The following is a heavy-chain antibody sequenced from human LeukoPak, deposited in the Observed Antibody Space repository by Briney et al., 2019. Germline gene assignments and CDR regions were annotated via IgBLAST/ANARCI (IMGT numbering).Heavy chain of an antibody. CDR1: GFTFSSYG. CDR2: IRYDESKT. J-gene: IGHJ6*03. Sequence: GGSLRLSCAASGFTFSSYGMHWVRQAPGKGLEWLAFIRYDESKTYYADSVKGRFTISRDDSKNTLYLQMNSLRAEDTAVYYCAATRPSFYYYMGVWGRGTTVTVSS. V-gene: IGHV3-30*02. CDR3: AATRPSFYYYMGV.